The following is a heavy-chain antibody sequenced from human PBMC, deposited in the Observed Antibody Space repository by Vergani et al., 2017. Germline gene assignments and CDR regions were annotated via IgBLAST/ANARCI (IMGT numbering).Heavy chain of an antibody. J-gene: IGHJ6*02. V-gene: IGHV3-23*01. D-gene: IGHD2-21*02. Sequence: EVQLLESGGGLVQPGGSLRLSCEASGFSFPGYAMSWVRQAPGKGLEWVSSVSGSSATPYYADSVKGRFIISRDNSKNTLHLQMNSLRADDTAVYYCARDPRGYGGDPEDYYYCMDVWGQGTTVTVSS. CDR3: ARDPRGYGGDPEDYYYCMDV. CDR2: VSGSSATP. CDR1: GFSFPGYA.